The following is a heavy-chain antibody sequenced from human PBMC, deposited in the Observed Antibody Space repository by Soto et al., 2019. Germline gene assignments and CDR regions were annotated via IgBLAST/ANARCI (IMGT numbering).Heavy chain of an antibody. CDR3: AKDIYGVSYGMDV. J-gene: IGHJ6*02. Sequence: GGSLRLSCAASGFTFDVYAMQWVRQAPGKGLEWVSGISWNSGSIGYADSVKGRFTISRDNAKNSLYLQMNSLRAEDTALYYCAKDIYGVSYGMDVWGQGTTVTVSS. CDR1: GFTFDVYA. CDR2: ISWNSGSI. D-gene: IGHD4-17*01. V-gene: IGHV3-9*01.